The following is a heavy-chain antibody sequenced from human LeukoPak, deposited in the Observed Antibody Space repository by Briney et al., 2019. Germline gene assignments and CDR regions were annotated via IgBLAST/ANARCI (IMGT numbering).Heavy chain of an antibody. D-gene: IGHD2-15*01. Sequence: ASVKVSCKASGYTFTGYHMHWVRQAPGQGLEWMGWINPNTGDTNYAQKFQGRVTMTRDTSISAAYMELNSLNSEDTAVYYCARELVMVVAATGVGNWFDPWGQGTLVTVSS. CDR1: GYTFTGYH. J-gene: IGHJ5*02. CDR2: INPNTGDT. V-gene: IGHV1-2*02. CDR3: ARELVMVVAATGVGNWFDP.